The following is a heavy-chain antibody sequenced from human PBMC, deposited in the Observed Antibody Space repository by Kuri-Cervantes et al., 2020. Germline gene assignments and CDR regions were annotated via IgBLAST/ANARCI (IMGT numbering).Heavy chain of an antibody. D-gene: IGHD6-19*01. CDR2: ISRSSTYI. CDR3: ARDLLQWLGGFDY. CDR1: GFTFSTYS. J-gene: IGHJ4*02. Sequence: GGSLRLSCAASGFTFSTYSMNWVRQAPGKGLEWVSSISRSSTYIYYADSVKGRFTISRDNAKNSLYLQMNSLRAEDTAVYYCARDLLQWLGGFDYWGQGTLVTVSS. V-gene: IGHV3-21*03.